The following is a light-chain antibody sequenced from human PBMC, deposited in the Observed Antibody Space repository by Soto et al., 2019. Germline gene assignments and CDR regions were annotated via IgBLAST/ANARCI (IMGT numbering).Light chain of an antibody. CDR3: QQYNNWLT. CDR2: GAS. J-gene: IGKJ4*01. V-gene: IGKV3-15*01. CDR1: QSVSSN. Sequence: EIVMTQSPATLSLSPGERATLSCRASQSVSSNLAWYQQKPGQAPRLLIYGASTSATVIPARFSGSGSGTVFTLTISRLQSEDVAVYYCQQYNNWLTFGGGTKVEIK.